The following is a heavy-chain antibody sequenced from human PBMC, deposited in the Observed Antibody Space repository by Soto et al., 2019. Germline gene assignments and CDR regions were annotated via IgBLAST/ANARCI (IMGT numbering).Heavy chain of an antibody. J-gene: IGHJ5*02. CDR3: ARDYYGSGSPNWFDP. D-gene: IGHD3-10*01. V-gene: IGHV3-21*01. CDR1: GFSFRSYG. Sequence: GSLRLSCAASGFSFRSYGMNWVRQAPGKGLEWVSSITTSSTYIYYADSVKGRFTISRDNANNSLYLQMNSLRAEDTAVYYCARDYYGSGSPNWFDPWGHGTLVTV. CDR2: ITTSSTYI.